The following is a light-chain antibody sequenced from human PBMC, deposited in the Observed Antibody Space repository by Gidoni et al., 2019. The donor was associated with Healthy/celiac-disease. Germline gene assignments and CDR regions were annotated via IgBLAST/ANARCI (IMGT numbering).Light chain of an antibody. CDR1: KLGDTY. CDR3: QAWDSSTVV. CDR2: QDS. V-gene: IGLV3-1*01. Sequence: SYELTQPPSVSVSPGQTASITCSGDKLGDTYACWYQQKPGQSPVLVIYQDSKRPSGIPERFSGSNSGNTATLTISGTQAMDEADSYCQAWDSSTVVFGGGTKLTVL. J-gene: IGLJ2*01.